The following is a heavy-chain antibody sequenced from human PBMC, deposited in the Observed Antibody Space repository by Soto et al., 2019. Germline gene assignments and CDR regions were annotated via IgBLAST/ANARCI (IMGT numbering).Heavy chain of an antibody. J-gene: IGHJ4*02. CDR3: AKGYYYGSGTSAVHFDY. Sequence: PGGSLRLSCAASGLTFCSYGMHWVRQAPGKGLEWVAVISYDGSNKYYADSVKGRFTISRDNSKSTLYLQMNSLGAEDTAVYYCAKGYYYGSGTSAVHFDYWGQGTLVTVSS. D-gene: IGHD3-10*01. CDR2: ISYDGSNK. V-gene: IGHV3-30*18. CDR1: GLTFCSYG.